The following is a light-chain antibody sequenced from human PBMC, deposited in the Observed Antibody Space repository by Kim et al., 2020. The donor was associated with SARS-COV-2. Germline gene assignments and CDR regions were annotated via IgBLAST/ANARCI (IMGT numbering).Light chain of an antibody. CDR1: QGIASW. V-gene: IGKV1-12*01. CDR2: EAS. J-gene: IGKJ2*01. CDR3: QQANTFPYT. Sequence: DIQMTQSPSSVSASVGDRVTITCRASQGIASWLAWYQQKPGKAPKLLIYEASFRQLGVPSRFSGSGSGTDFTLTISTLQPEDFATYYCQQANTFPYTFGQGTKLEIK.